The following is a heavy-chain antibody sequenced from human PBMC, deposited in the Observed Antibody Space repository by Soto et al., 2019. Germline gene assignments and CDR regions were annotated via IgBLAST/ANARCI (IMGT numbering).Heavy chain of an antibody. D-gene: IGHD2-15*01. V-gene: IGHV3-74*01. CDR3: VRTSLVVAAATREDY. CDR2: INSDGSST. Sequence: EVQLVESGGGLVQPGXSXXXXCXXXXXXXXXXXXXXXRQAPGKGLVWVSRINSDGSSTSYAGSVKGRFTISRDNAKNTLYLQMNSLRAEDTAVYYCVRTSLVVAAATREDYWGQGTLVTVSS. J-gene: IGHJ4*02. CDR1: XXXXXXXX.